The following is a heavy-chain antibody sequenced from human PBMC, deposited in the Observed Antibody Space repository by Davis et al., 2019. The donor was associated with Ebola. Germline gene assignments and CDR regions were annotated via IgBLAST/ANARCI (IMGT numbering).Heavy chain of an antibody. CDR3: ARAIMITFGGDAYYYYYGMDV. Sequence: PSETLSLTCTVSGGSISSSSYYWGWIRQPPGKGLEWIGSIYYSGSTYYNPSLKSRVTISVDTSKNQFSLKLSSVTAADTAVYYCARAIMITFGGDAYYYYYGMDVWGQGTTVTVSS. V-gene: IGHV4-39*01. CDR2: IYYSGST. CDR1: GGSISSSSYY. D-gene: IGHD3-16*01. J-gene: IGHJ6*02.